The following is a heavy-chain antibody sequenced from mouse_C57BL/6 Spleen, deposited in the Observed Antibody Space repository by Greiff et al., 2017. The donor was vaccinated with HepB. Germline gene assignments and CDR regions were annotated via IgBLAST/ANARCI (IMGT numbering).Heavy chain of an antibody. V-gene: IGHV5-17*01. CDR2: ISSGSSTI. Sequence: DVMLVESGGGLVKPGGSLKLSCAASGFTFSDYGMHWVRQAPEKGLEWVAYISSGSSTIYYADTVKGRFTISRDNAKNTLFLQMTSRRSEDTAMYYCAKRSYGSSHWYFDVWGTGTTVTVSS. CDR1: GFTFSDYG. CDR3: AKRSYGSSHWYFDV. D-gene: IGHD1-1*01. J-gene: IGHJ1*03.